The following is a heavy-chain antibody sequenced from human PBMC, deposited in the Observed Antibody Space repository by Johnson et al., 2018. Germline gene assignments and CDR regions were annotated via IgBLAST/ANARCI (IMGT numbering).Heavy chain of an antibody. CDR3: AKATGFLGSSPGPYMDV. CDR1: GFTFDDYA. J-gene: IGHJ6*03. CDR2: ISWDGGST. V-gene: IGHV3-43D*03. Sequence: VQLVQSGGVVVQPGGSLRLSCAASGFTFDDYAMHWVRQAPGKGLEWVSLISWDGGSTYYADSVKGRFTISRDNSKNSLYLQMNSLRAEDTALYYCAKATGFLGSSPGPYMDVCGKGPTVTVSS. D-gene: IGHD1-26*01.